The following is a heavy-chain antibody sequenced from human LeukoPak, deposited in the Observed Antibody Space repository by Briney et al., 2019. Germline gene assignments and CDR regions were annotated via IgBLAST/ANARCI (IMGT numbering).Heavy chain of an antibody. D-gene: IGHD3-16*02. V-gene: IGHV3-11*05. CDR2: ISTSSTYT. J-gene: IGHJ6*02. Sequence: GGSLRLSCTASGFTFSNYYMSWIRQAPGKGLEWVSYISTSSTYTNYADSVKGRFTISRDNRKDSLYLQMNSLRTEDTALYYCAKDRGNDYAWESHRPGYYYGMDVWGQGTTVIVSS. CDR3: AKDRGNDYAWESHRPGYYYGMDV. CDR1: GFTFSNYY.